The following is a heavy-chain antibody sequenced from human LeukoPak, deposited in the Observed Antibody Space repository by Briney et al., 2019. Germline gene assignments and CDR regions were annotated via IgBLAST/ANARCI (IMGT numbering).Heavy chain of an antibody. Sequence: NPSETLSLTCAVYGGSFSGYYWSWIRQPPGKGLEWIGEINHSGSTNYNPSLKSRVTISVDTSKNQFSLKLSSVTAADTAVYYCASFPLEWLFWGFDPWGQGTLVTVSS. CDR3: ASFPLEWLFWGFDP. CDR1: GGSFSGYY. D-gene: IGHD3-3*01. CDR2: INHSGST. V-gene: IGHV4-34*01. J-gene: IGHJ5*02.